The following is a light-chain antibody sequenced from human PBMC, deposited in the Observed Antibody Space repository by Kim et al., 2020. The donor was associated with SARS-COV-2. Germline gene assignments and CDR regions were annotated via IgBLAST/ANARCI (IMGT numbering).Light chain of an antibody. CDR2: GAS. Sequence: EVVLTQSPGTLSLSPGERVTLSCRASQTLRRKYLAWYQQKPGQAPRLLIYGASTRATGIPDRFSGTGSGADFTLTISGLEPADVAVYYCQQYDNSRTFGPGTRVEIK. V-gene: IGKV3-20*01. J-gene: IGKJ3*01. CDR1: QTLRRKY. CDR3: QQYDNSRT.